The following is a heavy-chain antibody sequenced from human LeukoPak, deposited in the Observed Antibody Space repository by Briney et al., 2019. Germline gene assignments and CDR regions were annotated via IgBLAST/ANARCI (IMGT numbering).Heavy chain of an antibody. D-gene: IGHD2-2*01. CDR1: GFTFSSYA. Sequence: GGSLRLSCAASGFTFSSYAMSWVRQAPGKGLEWVSSISGSGGSTYYADYVKGRFTISRDNSKNTLYLQMNSLRAEDTAVYYCAKGGWCSSTSCYADYWGQGTLVTVSS. J-gene: IGHJ4*02. CDR3: AKGGWCSSTSCYADY. CDR2: ISGSGGST. V-gene: IGHV3-23*01.